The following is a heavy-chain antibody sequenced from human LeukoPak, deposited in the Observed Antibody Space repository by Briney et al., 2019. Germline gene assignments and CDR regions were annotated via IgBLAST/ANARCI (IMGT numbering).Heavy chain of an antibody. Sequence: GGSLRLSCAASGFTFSSCWMSWVRQAPGKGLEWVANINQDGSEKYYVDSVKGRFTISRDNAKNSLYLQMNSLRAEDKAVYYCARDTGYCSNGVCYDAFDIWGQGTMVTVSS. CDR1: GFTFSSCW. J-gene: IGHJ3*02. CDR3: ARDTGYCSNGVCYDAFDI. D-gene: IGHD2-8*01. CDR2: INQDGSEK. V-gene: IGHV3-7*01.